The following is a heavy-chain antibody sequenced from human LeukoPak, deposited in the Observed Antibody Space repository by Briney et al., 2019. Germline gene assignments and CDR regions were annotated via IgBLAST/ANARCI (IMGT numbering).Heavy chain of an antibody. CDR1: GYTFTGYY. Sequence: GASVKVSCKASGYTFTGYYMHWVRQAPGQGLEWMGGIIPIFGTANYAQKFQGRVTITADESTSTAYMELSSLRSEDTAVYYCARLIPENWFDPWGQGTLVTVSS. J-gene: IGHJ5*02. D-gene: IGHD2-21*01. V-gene: IGHV1-69*13. CDR2: IIPIFGTA. CDR3: ARLIPENWFDP.